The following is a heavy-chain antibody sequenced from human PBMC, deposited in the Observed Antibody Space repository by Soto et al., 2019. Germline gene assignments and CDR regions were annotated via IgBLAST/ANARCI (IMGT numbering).Heavy chain of an antibody. CDR2: ISYDGSNK. J-gene: IGHJ6*02. Sequence: GGSLRLSCAASGFTFSSYGMHWVRQAPGKGLEWVALISYDGSNKYYADSVKGRFTISRDNSKNTLFLQLNSLRVEDTAVYYCAKDEGYSYGMDVWGQGTTVTVSS. D-gene: IGHD5-18*01. CDR1: GFTFSSYG. CDR3: AKDEGYSYGMDV. V-gene: IGHV3-30*18.